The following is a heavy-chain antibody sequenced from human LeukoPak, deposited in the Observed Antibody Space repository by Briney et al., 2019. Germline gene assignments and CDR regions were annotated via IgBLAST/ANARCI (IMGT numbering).Heavy chain of an antibody. J-gene: IGHJ3*01. CDR2: IGPSDSST. D-gene: IGHD3-22*01. V-gene: IGHV5-10-1*01. CDR3: ARPNITSYYDSRGYDAFDV. Sequence: GESLKISCQGSGYSFTSYWINWVRQMPGKGLEWMGRIGPSDSSTNYSPSFQGHVTFSTDKSISSAFLQWSTLMASDTAMYYCARPNITSYYDSRGYDAFDVWGQGTMVTVSS. CDR1: GYSFTSYW.